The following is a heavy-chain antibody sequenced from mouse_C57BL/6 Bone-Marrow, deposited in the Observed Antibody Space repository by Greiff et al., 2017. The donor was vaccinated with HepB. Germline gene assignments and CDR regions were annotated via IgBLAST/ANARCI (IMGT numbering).Heavy chain of an antibody. CDR3: TTSGSSPFDY. CDR1: GFNIKDDY. D-gene: IGHD1-1*01. Sequence: VQLKESGAELVRPGASVKLSCTASGFNIKDDYMHWVKQRPEQGLEWIGWIDPENGDTEYASKFQGKATITADTSSNTAYLQLSSLTSEDTAVYYCTTSGSSPFDYWGQGTTLTVSS. V-gene: IGHV14-4*01. J-gene: IGHJ2*01. CDR2: IDPENGDT.